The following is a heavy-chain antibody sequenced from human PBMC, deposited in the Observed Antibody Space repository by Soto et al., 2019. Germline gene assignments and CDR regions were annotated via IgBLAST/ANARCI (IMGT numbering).Heavy chain of an antibody. V-gene: IGHV1-46*01. D-gene: IGHD2-21*02. CDR3: AREPPEDCGGDCSRRGYFDY. CDR1: GYTFTSYY. CDR2: INPSGGST. J-gene: IGHJ4*02. Sequence: ASVKVSCKASGYTFTSYYMHWVRQAPGQGLEWMGIINPSGGSTSYAQKFQGRVTMTRDTSTSTVYMELSSLRSEDTAVYYCAREPPEDCGGDCSRRGYFDYWGQGTLVTVSS.